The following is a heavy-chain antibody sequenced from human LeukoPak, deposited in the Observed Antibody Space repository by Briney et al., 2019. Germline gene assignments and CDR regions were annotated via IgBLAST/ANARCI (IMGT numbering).Heavy chain of an antibody. Sequence: ASVKVSCKASGYTFTGYYMHWVRQAPGQGLEWMGWINPNSGGTNYAQKFQGRVTMTRDTSISTAYMELSRLRSDDTAVYYCARGEYYDILTGYNNWFDPWGQGTLVTVSS. D-gene: IGHD3-9*01. V-gene: IGHV1-2*02. CDR3: ARGEYYDILTGYNNWFDP. J-gene: IGHJ5*02. CDR2: INPNSGGT. CDR1: GYTFTGYY.